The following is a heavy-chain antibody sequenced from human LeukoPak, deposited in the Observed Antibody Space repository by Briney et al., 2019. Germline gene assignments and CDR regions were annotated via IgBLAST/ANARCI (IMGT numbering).Heavy chain of an antibody. V-gene: IGHV4-61*08. CDR1: GGSISSGGYY. J-gene: IGHJ4*02. CDR3: AARYFNNGVRGYFDY. CDR2: IYYSGST. Sequence: PSQTLSLTCTVSGGSISSGGYYWSWIRQPPGKGLEWIGYIYYSGSTNYNPSLKSRVTISVDTSKNQFSLKLSSVTAADTAVYYCAARYFNNGVRGYFDYWGQGTLVTVSS. D-gene: IGHD2-8*01.